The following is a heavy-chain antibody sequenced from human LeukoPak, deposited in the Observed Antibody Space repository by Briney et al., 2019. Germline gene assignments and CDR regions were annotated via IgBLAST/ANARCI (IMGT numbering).Heavy chain of an antibody. CDR3: VKARYFDWELNFDY. CDR1: GFTFSHYA. J-gene: IGHJ4*02. V-gene: IGHV3-23*01. Sequence: GGSLRLSCAASGFTFSHYAMTWVRQSPGKGLEWVSAISGSAVTKHYADSVRGRFTISRDNSKDTLYLQMNKLRGEDTAVYYCVKARYFDWELNFDYWGQGALVTVSS. CDR2: ISGSAVTK. D-gene: IGHD3-9*01.